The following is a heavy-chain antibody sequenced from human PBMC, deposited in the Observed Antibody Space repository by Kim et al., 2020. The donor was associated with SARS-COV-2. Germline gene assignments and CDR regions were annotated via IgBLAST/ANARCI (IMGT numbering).Heavy chain of an antibody. V-gene: IGHV4-59*13. CDR1: GGSISSYY. Sequence: SETLSLTCTVSGGSISSYYWSWIRQPPGKGLEWIGYIYYSGSTNYNPSLKSRVTISVDTSKNQFSLKLSSVTAADTAVYYCARDPSGKQQLVPGPYGMDVWGQGTTVTVSS. J-gene: IGHJ6*02. CDR3: ARDPSGKQQLVPGPYGMDV. CDR2: IYYSGST. D-gene: IGHD6-13*01.